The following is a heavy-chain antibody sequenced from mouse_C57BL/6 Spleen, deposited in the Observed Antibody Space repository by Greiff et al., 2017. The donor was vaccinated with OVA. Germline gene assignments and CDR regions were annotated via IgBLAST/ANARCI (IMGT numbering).Heavy chain of an antibody. D-gene: IGHD1-1*01. CDR1: GYSFTGYF. CDR3: AYGSSPWFAY. Sequence: VQLKESGPELVKPGDSVKISCKASGYSFTGYFMNWVMQSHGKSLEWIGRINPYNGDTFYNQKFKGKATLTVDKSSSTAHMELRSLTSEDSAVYYCAYGSSPWFAYWGQGTLVTVSA. J-gene: IGHJ3*01. V-gene: IGHV1-20*01. CDR2: INPYNGDT.